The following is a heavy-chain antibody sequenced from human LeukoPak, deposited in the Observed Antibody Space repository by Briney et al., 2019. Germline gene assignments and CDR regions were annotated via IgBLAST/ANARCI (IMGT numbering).Heavy chain of an antibody. V-gene: IGHV3-53*01. CDR2: IYSGGST. CDR3: ARGPGGPSWSGYYWGFDY. CDR1: GFTISSYY. J-gene: IGHJ4*02. D-gene: IGHD3-3*01. Sequence: GGSLRLSCAASGFTISSYYMSWVRQAPGKGLEWVSVIYSGGSTYYADSVKGRFTISRDNSKNTLYLQMNSLRAEDTAVYYCARGPGGPSWSGYYWGFDYWGQGTLVTVSS.